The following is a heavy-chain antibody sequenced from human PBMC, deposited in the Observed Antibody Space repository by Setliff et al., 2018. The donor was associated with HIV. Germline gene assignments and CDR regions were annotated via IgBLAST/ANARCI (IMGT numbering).Heavy chain of an antibody. J-gene: IGHJ4*02. CDR3: ARDVAVAGTEF. Sequence: PGGSLRLSCAASGFAFDTSWMTWIRQAPGEGLEWVAIIKQDGSQKFYVDSVKGRFTISRDNVKNSLYLQINRLRAEDTAVYFCARDVAVAGTEFWGQGTLVTVSS. V-gene: IGHV3-7*01. CDR2: IKQDGSQK. CDR1: GFAFDTSW. D-gene: IGHD6-19*01.